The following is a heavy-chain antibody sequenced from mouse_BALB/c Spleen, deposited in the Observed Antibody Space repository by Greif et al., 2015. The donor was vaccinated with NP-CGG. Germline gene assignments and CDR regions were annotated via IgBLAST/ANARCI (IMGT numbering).Heavy chain of an antibody. CDR2: IDPANGNT. CDR3: AIPLIYDGYYEVAY. CDR1: GFNIKDTY. J-gene: IGHJ3*01. D-gene: IGHD2-3*01. V-gene: IGHV14-3*02. Sequence: EVQLQQSGAELVKPGASVKLSCTASGFNIKDTYMHWVKQRPEQGLEWIGRIDPANGNTKYDPKFQGKATITADTSSNTAVLQLSSLPSEDTAVFYCAIPLIYDGYYEVAYWGQGTLVNVSA.